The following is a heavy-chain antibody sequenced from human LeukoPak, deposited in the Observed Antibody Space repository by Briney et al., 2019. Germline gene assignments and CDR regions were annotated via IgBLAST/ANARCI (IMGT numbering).Heavy chain of an antibody. J-gene: IGHJ3*01. CDR1: GFTFSSFG. V-gene: IGHV3-30*18. D-gene: IGHD3-10*01. CDR2: ISSVGHTN. CDR3: AKEVGWFNAFDV. Sequence: GRSVRLSCTASGFTFSSFGMHCVRQAPGKGLEWVTAISSVGHTNKSADSVKGRFTISRDNSKNTLYLQMHSLREDDTAVYYCAKEVGWFNAFDVWGQGTMVTVSS.